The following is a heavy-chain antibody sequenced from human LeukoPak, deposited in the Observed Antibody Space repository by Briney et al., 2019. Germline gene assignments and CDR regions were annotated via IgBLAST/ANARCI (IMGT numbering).Heavy chain of an antibody. V-gene: IGHV3-74*01. D-gene: IGHD1-26*01. CDR3: ARVGGSPYFDY. J-gene: IGHJ4*02. CDR2: IGTDGSGT. Sequence: PGGSLRLSCAASGFTFSDYYMTWIRQAPGKGLEWVSRIGTDGSGTSYADSVRGRFTISRDNAKNTLYLQMNSLRAEDTAVYYCARVGGSPYFDYWGQGSLVTVSS. CDR1: GFTFSDYY.